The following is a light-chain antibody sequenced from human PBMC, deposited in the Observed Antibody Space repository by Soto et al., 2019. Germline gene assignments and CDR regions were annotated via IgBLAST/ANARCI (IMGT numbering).Light chain of an antibody. CDR2: EVS. Sequence: QSALTQPPSASGSPGQSVTISCTGTSSDVGGYNYVSWYQQHPGKAPKLMIYEVSKRPSGVPDRFSGSKSGNTASLTVSGLQAGDEADYYCSSYAGSNNFPYVFGTGTKVTVL. CDR3: SSYAGSNNFPYV. V-gene: IGLV2-8*01. J-gene: IGLJ1*01. CDR1: SSDVGGYNY.